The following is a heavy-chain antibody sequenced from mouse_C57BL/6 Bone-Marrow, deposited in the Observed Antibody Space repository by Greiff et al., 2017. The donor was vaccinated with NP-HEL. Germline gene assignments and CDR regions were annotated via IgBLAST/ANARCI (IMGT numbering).Heavy chain of an antibody. CDR1: GYSITSGYY. CDR3: ASYPWFAY. V-gene: IGHV3-6*01. CDR2: ISYDGSN. J-gene: IGHJ3*01. Sequence: DVQLQESGPGLVKPSQSLSLTCSVTGYSITSGYYWNWIRQFPGNTLEWMGYISYDGSNNYNPSLKNRISITRDTSKNQFFLKLNSVTTEDTATYYCASYPWFAYWGQGTLVTVSA.